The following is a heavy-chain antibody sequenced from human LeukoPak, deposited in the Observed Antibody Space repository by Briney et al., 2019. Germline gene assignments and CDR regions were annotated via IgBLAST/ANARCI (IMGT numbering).Heavy chain of an antibody. Sequence: SVKVSCKASGGTFSSYAISWVRQAPGQGLEWMGGIIPIFGTANYAQKFQGRVTMTRNTSISTAYMELSSLRSEDTAVYYCARGFHYDFWSGSYYFDYWGQGTLVTVSS. V-gene: IGHV1-69*05. CDR2: IIPIFGTA. J-gene: IGHJ4*02. D-gene: IGHD3-3*01. CDR3: ARGFHYDFWSGSYYFDY. CDR1: GGTFSSYA.